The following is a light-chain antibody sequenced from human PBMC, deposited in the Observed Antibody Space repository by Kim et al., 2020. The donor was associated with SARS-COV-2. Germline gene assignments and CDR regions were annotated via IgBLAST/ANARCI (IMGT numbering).Light chain of an antibody. CDR2: DNN. V-gene: IGLV1-44*01. Sequence: GQRVTISCSGSPSNIGSNSVHWYQQLSGAAPKLLIYDNNRRPSGVPDRFSGSKSGSSASLAISGVQSDDEADYHCAAWDDSLNGVVFGGGTQLTVL. J-gene: IGLJ2*01. CDR1: PSNIGSNS. CDR3: AAWDDSLNGVV.